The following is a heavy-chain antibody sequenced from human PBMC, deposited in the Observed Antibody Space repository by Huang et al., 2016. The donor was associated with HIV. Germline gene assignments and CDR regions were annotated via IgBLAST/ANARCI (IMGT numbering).Heavy chain of an antibody. CDR3: ARDTDVRGGLDY. Sequence: EVQLVESGGGLVQPGGSLRLSCAASGFTFSCYWMHWVRQAPGKGRVWVSRMNSDGSRTNYTDSVKGRFTISRDNAKNTLYLQMNSLRVEDTAVYYCARDTDVRGGLDYWGQGTLVTVSS. J-gene: IGHJ4*02. V-gene: IGHV3-74*01. D-gene: IGHD4-17*01. CDR1: GFTFSCYW. CDR2: MNSDGSRT.